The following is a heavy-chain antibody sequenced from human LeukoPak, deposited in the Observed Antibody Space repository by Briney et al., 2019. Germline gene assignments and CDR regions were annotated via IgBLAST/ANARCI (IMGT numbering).Heavy chain of an antibody. CDR3: AREARGSRRDFDY. J-gene: IGHJ4*02. Sequence: GGSLRLSCAASGFSFSDFYMSWIRQAPEMGLEWISYIGTRSNPIYYADSAKGRFTISRDDAKNSLYLQMNSLRDEDTAVYFCAREARGSRRDFDYWGQGILVTVSS. V-gene: IGHV3-11*01. D-gene: IGHD1-14*01. CDR2: IGTRSNPI. CDR1: GFSFSDFY.